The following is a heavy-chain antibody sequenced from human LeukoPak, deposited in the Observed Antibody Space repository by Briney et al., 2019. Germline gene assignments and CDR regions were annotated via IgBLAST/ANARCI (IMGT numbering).Heavy chain of an antibody. CDR3: ARDQSWGYSYGYDAFDI. D-gene: IGHD5-18*01. CDR1: GITFSSYR. CDR2: ISSSSSYI. V-gene: IGHV3-21*01. Sequence: GGSLRLSCAASGITFSSYRMNWVRQAPGKGLEWVSSISSSSSYIYYADSVKGRFTISRDNAKNSLYLQMNSLRAEDTAVYYCARDQSWGYSYGYDAFDIWGQGTMVTVSS. J-gene: IGHJ3*02.